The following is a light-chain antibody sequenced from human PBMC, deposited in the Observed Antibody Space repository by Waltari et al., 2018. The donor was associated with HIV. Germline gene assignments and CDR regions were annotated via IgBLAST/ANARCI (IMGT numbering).Light chain of an antibody. CDR3: SSYTTGSTLVV. V-gene: IGLV2-14*01. CDR2: EVS. Sequence: QSALTQPAPVSGPPGQSITISCTGTSSDVGGYHYVSWYQQFPGKAPKLMISEVSNRPSGVSDRLSGSKSGNTASLTISGLQAEDEADYYCSSYTTGSTLVVFGTGTKVIVL. J-gene: IGLJ1*01. CDR1: SSDVGGYHY.